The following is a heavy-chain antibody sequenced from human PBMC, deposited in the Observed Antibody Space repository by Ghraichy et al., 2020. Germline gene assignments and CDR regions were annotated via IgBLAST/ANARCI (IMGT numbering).Heavy chain of an antibody. J-gene: IGHJ6*02. CDR3: AIIVVVPAATPWGTVDYYYYGMDV. Sequence: SVKVSCKASGGTFSSYAISWVRQAPGQGLEWMGGIIPIFGTANYAQKFQGRVTITADESTSTAYMELSSLRSEDTAVYYCAIIVVVPAATPWGTVDYYYYGMDVWGQGTTVTVSS. CDR2: IIPIFGTA. V-gene: IGHV1-69*13. D-gene: IGHD2-2*01. CDR1: GGTFSSYA.